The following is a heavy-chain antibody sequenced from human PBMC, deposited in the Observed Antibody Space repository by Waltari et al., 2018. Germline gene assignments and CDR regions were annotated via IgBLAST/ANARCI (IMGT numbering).Heavy chain of an antibody. D-gene: IGHD2-8*02. V-gene: IGHV4-34*01. CDR3: VRLEDCTGPGGNCYSGAPFAVDV. CDR2: INHSPNT. CDR1: GGSLRGYY. Sequence: QVHLQQWGAGLSRPSETLSLICAVYGGSLRGYYWGWIRQPPGKGLEWIGEINHSPNTNYNPSLRSRVNMSMDTSQNQFSLQLTSVTAADTGVYYCVRLEDCTGPGGNCYSGAPFAVDVWGQGTTVTVPS. J-gene: IGHJ6*02.